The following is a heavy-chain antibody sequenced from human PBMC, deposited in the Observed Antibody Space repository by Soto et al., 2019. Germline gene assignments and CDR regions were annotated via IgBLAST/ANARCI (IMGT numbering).Heavy chain of an antibody. CDR2: ITAGGGT. CDR1: GLTLTSQA. CDR3: AKATGLLDPFDY. V-gene: IGHV3-23*01. D-gene: IGHD3-3*01. J-gene: IGHJ4*02. Sequence: EVQLLESGGGLVQPGGSLRLSCATSGLTLTSQAMGWVRQAPGKGLEWVSSITAGGGTDYADSVRGRFTISRDNSKNTLYLQMGSLRAEDTAIYYCAKATGLLDPFDYWGQGILVTVSS.